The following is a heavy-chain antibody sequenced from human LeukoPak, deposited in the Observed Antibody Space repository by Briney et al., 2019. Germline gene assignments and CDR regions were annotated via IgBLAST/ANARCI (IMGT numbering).Heavy chain of an antibody. D-gene: IGHD1-26*01. CDR3: ARDLMGEDNY. V-gene: IGHV3-33*01. CDR2: IWYDGSNK. J-gene: IGHJ4*02. CDR1: GFTFSNYG. Sequence: GGSLRISCAASGFTFSNYGMHRVRLAPGKGLEWVAIIWYDGSNKYYSDSVKGRFTISRDNSKNTLYLQMNSLRAEDTAVYYCARDLMGEDNYWGQGTLVTVSS.